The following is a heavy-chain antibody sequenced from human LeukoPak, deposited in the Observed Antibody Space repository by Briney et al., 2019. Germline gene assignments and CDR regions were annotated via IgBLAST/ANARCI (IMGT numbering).Heavy chain of an antibody. CDR2: INPNSGGT. J-gene: IGHJ3*02. Sequence: ASVKVSCKASEYTFTGYYIHWVRQAPGQGLEWMGWINPNSGGTNYAQKFQGRVTMTTDTSTSTAYMELRSLRSDDTAVYYCARDRHDAFDIWGQGTMVTVSS. V-gene: IGHV1-2*02. CDR1: EYTFTGYY. CDR3: ARDRHDAFDI.